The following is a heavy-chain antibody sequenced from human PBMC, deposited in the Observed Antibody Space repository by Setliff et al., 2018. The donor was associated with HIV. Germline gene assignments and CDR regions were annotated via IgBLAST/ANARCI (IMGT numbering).Heavy chain of an antibody. V-gene: IGHV1-2*02. Sequence: GASVKVSCKASGFSFDDYYIHWVRQAPGQGLEWMGCVIPNSGKTYYAQEFQGRVTMTSDTSINTAYMEVSWLTSDDTAIYYRARDLAYCSGGSCYRPFIYYFYYMDVWGKGATVTVSS. CDR3: ARDLAYCSGGSCYRPFIYYFYYMDV. D-gene: IGHD2-15*01. J-gene: IGHJ6*03. CDR1: GFSFDDYY. CDR2: VIPNSGKT.